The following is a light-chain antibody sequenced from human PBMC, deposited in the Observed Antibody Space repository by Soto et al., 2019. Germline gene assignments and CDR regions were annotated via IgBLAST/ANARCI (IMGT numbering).Light chain of an antibody. Sequence: VFTQSPDTRAWSPGKRATLSCRASQSVRNSLLAWYQQKPGQPPRLLIYGASSRATGIPDRFSGSVSGTEFTLTITGLQSEPSELFFCHQYAASEMLFGQGTRLEI. CDR3: HQYAASEML. V-gene: IGKV3-20*01. CDR2: GAS. CDR1: QSVRNSL. J-gene: IGKJ5*01.